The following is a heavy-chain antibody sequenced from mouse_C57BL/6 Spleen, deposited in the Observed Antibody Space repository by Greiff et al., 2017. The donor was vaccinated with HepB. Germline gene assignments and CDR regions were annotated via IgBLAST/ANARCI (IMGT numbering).Heavy chain of an antibody. CDR2: ISYDGSN. D-gene: IGHD2-4*01. CDR3: ASYDYAHYYAMDY. CDR1: GYSITSGYY. J-gene: IGHJ4*01. Sequence: EVKLQESGPGLVKPSQSLSLTCSVTGYSITSGYYWNWIRQFPGNKLEWMGYISYDGSNNYNPSLKNRISITRDTSKNQFFLKLNSVTTEDTATYYCASYDYAHYYAMDYWGQGTSVTVSS. V-gene: IGHV3-6*01.